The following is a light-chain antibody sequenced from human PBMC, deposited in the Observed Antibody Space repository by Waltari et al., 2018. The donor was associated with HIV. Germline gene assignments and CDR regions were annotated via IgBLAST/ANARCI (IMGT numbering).Light chain of an antibody. J-gene: IGKJ3*01. CDR1: QSVSTN. V-gene: IGKV3-15*01. Sequence: KVMTQSPATLSVSPGEGATLSCRASQSVSTNVAWSQQRPGQAPRLLIYGASTRATDIPARFSGSGSGTEFTLTISSLQSEDFAVYYCQQYNNWPPFTFGPGTKVEIK. CDR3: QQYNNWPPFT. CDR2: GAS.